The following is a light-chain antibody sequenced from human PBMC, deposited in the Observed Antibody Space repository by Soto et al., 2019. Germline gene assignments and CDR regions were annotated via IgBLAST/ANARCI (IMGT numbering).Light chain of an antibody. V-gene: IGKV3-11*01. J-gene: IGKJ5*01. CDR1: QSVRRY. CDR2: DAS. Sequence: IVLTHSKVTLSLSPGEQAPLSCRASQSVRRYLAWYKQKPGQAPRLLMYDASNRATGIPARFSGSGSGTDFTLTISSLDPEDFAVYYCQQYSNWPSITFGQGTLLEIK. CDR3: QQYSNWPSIT.